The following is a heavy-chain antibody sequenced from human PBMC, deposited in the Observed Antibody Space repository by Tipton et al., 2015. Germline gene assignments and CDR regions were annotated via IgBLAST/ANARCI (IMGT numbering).Heavy chain of an antibody. J-gene: IGHJ4*02. V-gene: IGHV3-48*03. CDR3: ATMRTRFFAC. CDR2: LSALGDTI. Sequence: SLRLSCAASGFTISTHEMTWVRQAPGKGLEWISYLSALGDTIYYADSVRGRFTISRDDAKNSLYLQLNSLRVEDTAVYYCATMRTRFFACWGRASRCTVSS. D-gene: IGHD2-2*01. CDR1: GFTISTHE.